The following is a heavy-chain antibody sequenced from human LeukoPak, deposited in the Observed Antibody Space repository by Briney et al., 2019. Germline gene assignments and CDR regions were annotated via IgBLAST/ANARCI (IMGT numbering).Heavy chain of an antibody. J-gene: IGHJ4*02. D-gene: IGHD3-10*01. V-gene: IGHV4-34*01. CDR1: CATFCGYY. CDR3: ARVGSKRGGGVY. Sequence: WETLSLTCAVYCATFCGYYWSWIRQPPGKGLEWNGEINHSVCANYNPSLMCRVTISVDTSQNQFSLQLSSVTAAHTAVYYCARVGSKRGGGVYWGQGTLVTVSS. CDR2: INHSVCA.